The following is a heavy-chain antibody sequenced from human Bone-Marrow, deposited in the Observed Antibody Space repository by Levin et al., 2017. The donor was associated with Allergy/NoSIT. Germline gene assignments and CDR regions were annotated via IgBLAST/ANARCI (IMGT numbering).Heavy chain of an antibody. CDR1: GFTFDDYA. CDR2: ISWSGDKI. Sequence: GGSLRLSCAASGFTFDDYAMHWVRQAPGKGLEWVSGISWSGDKIGYANSMTGRFTISRDNAKNSLYLQMNSLRPEDTALYYCAKDSRSYSSSSLDYWGQGTLVTVSS. V-gene: IGHV3-9*01. J-gene: IGHJ4*02. CDR3: AKDSRSYSSSSLDY. D-gene: IGHD6-13*01.